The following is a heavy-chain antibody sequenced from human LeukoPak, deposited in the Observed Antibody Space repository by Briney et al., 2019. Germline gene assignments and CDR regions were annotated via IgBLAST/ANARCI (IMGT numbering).Heavy chain of an antibody. CDR1: GYTFTSYG. J-gene: IGHJ4*02. CDR3: ARISNYDFWSGYHGVDY. V-gene: IGHV1-18*01. D-gene: IGHD3-3*01. Sequence: ASVKVSCTASGYTFTSYGISWVRQAPGQGLEWMGWISAYNGNTNYAQKLQGRVTMTTDTSTSTAYMELRSLRSDDTAVYYCARISNYDFWSGYHGVDYWGQGTLVTVSS. CDR2: ISAYNGNT.